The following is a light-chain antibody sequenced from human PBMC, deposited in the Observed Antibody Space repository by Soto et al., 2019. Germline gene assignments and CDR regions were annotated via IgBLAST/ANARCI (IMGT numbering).Light chain of an antibody. CDR2: GAS. Sequence: EIVMTQSPATLSVSPGERATLSCRASQSVSSNLAWYQQKPGQAPRLLIYGASTRATGIPARFSGSGSGTEFTLTISSLQSEDFAVYYCQQYNNWPPRGTFGQGTQVAIK. CDR3: QQYNNWPPRGT. V-gene: IGKV3-15*01. J-gene: IGKJ1*01. CDR1: QSVSSN.